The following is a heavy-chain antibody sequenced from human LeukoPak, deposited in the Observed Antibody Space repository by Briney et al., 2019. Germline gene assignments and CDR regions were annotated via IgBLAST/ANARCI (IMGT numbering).Heavy chain of an antibody. J-gene: IGHJ4*02. D-gene: IGHD4-17*01. CDR3: ARASYEYGDYYFDY. V-gene: IGHV4-31*03. Sequence: SSQTLSLTCTVSGDSISSGGYYWNWVRQHPGKGLEWIGYIYYSGSSYYTPSLQSRVTMSVDMSKNQFSLKLSSVTAADTAVYYCARASYEYGDYYFDYWGQGTLVTVSS. CDR2: IYYSGSS. CDR1: GDSISSGGYY.